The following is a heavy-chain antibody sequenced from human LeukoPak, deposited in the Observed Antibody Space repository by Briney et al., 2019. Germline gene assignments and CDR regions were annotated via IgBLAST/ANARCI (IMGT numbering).Heavy chain of an antibody. CDR3: GRRFCNSCPLDF. V-gene: IGHV3-66*04. Sequence: PGGSLRLSCVGSGFNVTTNNMYWIRQAPGKGLESVSAFHAGGGPDYADSVRDRFTISRDNSKNTLYLQMNSLRAEDTAVYFCGRRFCNSCPLDFWGQGTLVTFSS. CDR1: GFNVTTNN. J-gene: IGHJ4*02. CDR2: FHAGGGP. D-gene: IGHD2-21*01.